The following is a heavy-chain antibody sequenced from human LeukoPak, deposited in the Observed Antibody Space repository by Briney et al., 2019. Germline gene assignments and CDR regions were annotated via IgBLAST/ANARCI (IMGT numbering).Heavy chain of an antibody. CDR2: ISGSGANT. Sequence: GGSLRLSCAASGFTFSSYAMSWVRQAPGKGLEWVSAISGSGANTYYADSAKGRFTISRDNSKNTLYLQMNSLRAEDTAVYYCAIPSTTVTVGYWGQGTLVTVSS. J-gene: IGHJ4*02. D-gene: IGHD4-17*01. CDR3: AIPSTTVTVGY. V-gene: IGHV3-23*01. CDR1: GFTFSSYA.